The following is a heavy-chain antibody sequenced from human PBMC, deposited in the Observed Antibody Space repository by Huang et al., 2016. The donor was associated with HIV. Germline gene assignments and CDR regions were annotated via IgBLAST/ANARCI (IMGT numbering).Heavy chain of an antibody. D-gene: IGHD3-3*01. CDR1: GYTCTSYA. J-gene: IGHJ4*02. V-gene: IGHV7-4-1*02. CDR2: INPHTGNP. Sequence: QVQLVQSGSELKTPGDSVKVSCKDSGYTCTSYAMNWVRQAPGQGLECMGWINPHTGNPTYAQCFTGRFVFSFDTSVSTAYLQISSLKAEYTAVDYCASSPREVFGVFDYWCQGTLVTVSS. CDR3: ASSPREVFGVFDY.